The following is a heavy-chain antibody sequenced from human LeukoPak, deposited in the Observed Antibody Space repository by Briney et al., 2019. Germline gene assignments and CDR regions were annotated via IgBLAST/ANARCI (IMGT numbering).Heavy chain of an antibody. CDR3: AKDRGNSYGHFDY. J-gene: IGHJ4*02. CDR2: ISGSGVST. D-gene: IGHD5-18*01. CDR1: GFTFSSYA. V-gene: IGHV3-23*01. Sequence: GGSLRLSCAASGFTFSSYAMSWVRQAPGKGLEWVSAISGSGVSTNYVDSVKGRFTVSRDNTKNTLYLQMNSLRAEDTAVYYCAKDRGNSYGHFDYWGQGTLVTVSS.